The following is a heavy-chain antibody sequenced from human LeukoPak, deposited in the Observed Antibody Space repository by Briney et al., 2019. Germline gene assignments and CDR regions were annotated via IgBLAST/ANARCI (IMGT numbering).Heavy chain of an antibody. CDR3: GRIRGYDFWSRGAFDI. CDR2: IYPGDSQT. CDR1: GYSFSMYW. J-gene: IGHJ3*02. D-gene: IGHD3-3*01. V-gene: IGHV5-51*01. Sequence: GESLKISYKGSGYSFSMYWTGWVREMPRKGLVWKGIIYPGDSQTAYSPSFQGQVTISADKSISTAYLQWRSLKASDTAMYYCGRIRGYDFWSRGAFDIWGQGTMVTVPS.